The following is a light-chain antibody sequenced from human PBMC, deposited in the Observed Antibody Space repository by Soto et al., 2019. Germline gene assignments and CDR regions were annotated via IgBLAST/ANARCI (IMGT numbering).Light chain of an antibody. CDR2: GAS. V-gene: IGKV3-20*01. CDR1: QSVSSSY. CDR3: QQYGSSPSIT. Sequence: EIVLTQSPGTLFLSPGERATLSCGASQSVSSSYLAWYQQKPGQAPRLLIYGASSRATGIPDRFSGSGSGTDFTLTISRLEPEDFAVYYCQQYGSSPSITFGEGTRLEIK. J-gene: IGKJ5*01.